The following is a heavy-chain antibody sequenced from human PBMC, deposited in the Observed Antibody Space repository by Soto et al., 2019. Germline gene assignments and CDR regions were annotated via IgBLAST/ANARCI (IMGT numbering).Heavy chain of an antibody. J-gene: IGHJ4*02. CDR2: IRGSGGST. D-gene: IGHD3-10*01. Sequence: EVQLLESGGGLVQPGGSLRLSCAASGFTFSSYAMSWVRQAPGKGLEWVSAIRGSGGSTYYADSVKGRFTISRDNSKNPLYLQMNSLRAEDTAVYYCAKGKGGSGSYYLRYWGQGTLVTVSS. V-gene: IGHV3-23*01. CDR3: AKGKGGSGSYYLRY. CDR1: GFTFSSYA.